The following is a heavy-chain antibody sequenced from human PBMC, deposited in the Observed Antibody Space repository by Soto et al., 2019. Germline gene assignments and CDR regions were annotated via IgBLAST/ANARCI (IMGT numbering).Heavy chain of an antibody. D-gene: IGHD6-13*01. V-gene: IGHV4-61*08. Sequence: SETLSLTCTVSGGSVSSDGYYWTWIRQPPGKGLEWIGYIFYSGSTNYNPSLKSRVTISVDTSKNQFSLNLRSVTAADTAVYYCAYGYTSSWSNFGYWGQGTPGTVSS. CDR2: IFYSGST. CDR3: AYGYTSSWSNFGY. CDR1: GGSVSSDGYY. J-gene: IGHJ4*02.